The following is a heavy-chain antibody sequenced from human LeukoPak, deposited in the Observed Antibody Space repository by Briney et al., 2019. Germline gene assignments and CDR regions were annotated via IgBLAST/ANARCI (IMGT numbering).Heavy chain of an antibody. J-gene: IGHJ6*02. CDR1: GFTFDDYA. CDR3: AKDRVLSYCSGGSCPLVYYGMDV. D-gene: IGHD2-15*01. Sequence: QAGRSLRLSCAASGFTFDDYAMHWVRQAPGKGLEWVPGISWNSGSIGYADSVKGRFTISRDNAKNSLYLQMNSLRAEDTALYYCAKDRVLSYCSGGSCPLVYYGMDVWGQGTTVTVSS. V-gene: IGHV3-9*01. CDR2: ISWNSGSI.